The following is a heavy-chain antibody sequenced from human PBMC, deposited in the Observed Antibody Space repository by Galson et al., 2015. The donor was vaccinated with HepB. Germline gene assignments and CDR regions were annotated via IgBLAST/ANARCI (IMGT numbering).Heavy chain of an antibody. CDR2: IKSKTDGGTT. D-gene: IGHD4-23*01. Sequence: SLRLSCAASGFTFSNAWMSWVRQAPGKGLEWVGRIKSKTDGGTTDYAAPVEGRFTISRDDSKNTLYLQMNSLKTEDTAVYYCTTAQYGGSANYWGQGTLVTVSS. V-gene: IGHV3-15*01. CDR3: TTAQYGGSANY. CDR1: GFTFSNAW. J-gene: IGHJ4*02.